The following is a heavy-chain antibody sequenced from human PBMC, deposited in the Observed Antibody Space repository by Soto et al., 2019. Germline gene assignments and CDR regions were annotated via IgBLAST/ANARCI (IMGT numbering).Heavy chain of an antibody. J-gene: IGHJ4*02. V-gene: IGHV6-1*01. D-gene: IGHD1-26*01. CDR2: TYYRSKWYN. CDR3: ARGEQYSGRIFDY. CDR1: GDSVSSNSAA. Sequence: PSQTLSLTCGISGDSVSSNSAAWNWLRQSPWRGLEWLGRTYYRSKWYNDYAVSVESRITINPDTSKNHFSLQLSFVTPEDTAVYFCARGEQYSGRIFDYWGQGTLVTV.